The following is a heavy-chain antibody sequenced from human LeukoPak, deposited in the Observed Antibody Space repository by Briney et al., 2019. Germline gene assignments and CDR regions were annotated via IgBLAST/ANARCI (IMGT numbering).Heavy chain of an antibody. J-gene: IGHJ3*02. CDR2: ISSSSSSI. Sequence: PEGSLRLSCAASGFTFSTYDMNWVRQAPGKGLEWVSYISSSSSSIYYADSVKGRFTISRDNAKNSLYLQMNSLRAEDTAVYYCARDRPTEMLWFGLVGRAFDIWGQGTMVTVSS. V-gene: IGHV3-48*04. CDR3: ARDRPTEMLWFGLVGRAFDI. D-gene: IGHD3-10*01. CDR1: GFTFSTYD.